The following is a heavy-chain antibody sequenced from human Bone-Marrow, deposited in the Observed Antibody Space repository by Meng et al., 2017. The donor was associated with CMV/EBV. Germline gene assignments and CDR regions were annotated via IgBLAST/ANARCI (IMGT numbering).Heavy chain of an antibody. CDR3: ARDQSHNTTGTLYYYYYGMDV. Sequence: GGSLRLSCAASGFTFSSYAMHWVRQAPGKGLEWVAVISYDGSNKYYADSVKGRFTISRDNSKNTLYLQTNSLRAEDTAVYYCARDQSHNTTGTLYYYYYGMDVWGQGTTVTVSS. V-gene: IGHV3-30-3*01. CDR1: GFTFSSYA. J-gene: IGHJ6*02. D-gene: IGHD1-1*01. CDR2: ISYDGSNK.